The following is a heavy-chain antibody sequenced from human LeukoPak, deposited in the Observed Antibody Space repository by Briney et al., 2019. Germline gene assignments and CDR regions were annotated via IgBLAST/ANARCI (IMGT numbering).Heavy chain of an antibody. Sequence: PETLSLTCTVSGGSISSYYWSWIRQPPGKGLEWIGYIYYSGSTNYNPSLKSRVTISVDTSKNQFSLKLSSVTAADTAVYYCARDRFDILTGYPPRYYYYGMDVWGQGTTVTVSS. D-gene: IGHD3-9*01. CDR2: IYYSGST. J-gene: IGHJ6*02. V-gene: IGHV4-59*01. CDR1: GGSISSYY. CDR3: ARDRFDILTGYPPRYYYYGMDV.